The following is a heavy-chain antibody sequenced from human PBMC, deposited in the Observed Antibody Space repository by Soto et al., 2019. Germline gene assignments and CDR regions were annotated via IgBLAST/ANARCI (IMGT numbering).Heavy chain of an antibody. CDR2: ISSVDSII. Sequence: QVQLVESGGGLVKPGGSLRLSCAASGFTFSDYYMSWIRQAPGKGLEWVSYISSVDSIISYADSVKGRFTISRDNVKNSLYLQMNSLRAEDTAVYYCARDLGYYASSGYFDYWGQGTLVTVSS. CDR3: ARDLGYYASSGYFDY. CDR1: GFTFSDYY. D-gene: IGHD3-22*01. V-gene: IGHV3-11*01. J-gene: IGHJ4*02.